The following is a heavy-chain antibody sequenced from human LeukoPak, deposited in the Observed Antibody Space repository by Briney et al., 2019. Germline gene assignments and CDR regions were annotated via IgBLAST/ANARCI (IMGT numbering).Heavy chain of an antibody. V-gene: IGHV3-30*18. CDR2: ISYDGSNK. CDR3: AKVTLIDYDYVWGSYGYFDY. CDR1: GFTFSSYG. Sequence: GRSLRLSCAASGFTFSSYGMHWVRQAPGKGLEWVAVISYDGSNKYYADSVKGRFTISRDNSKNTLYLQMNSLRAEDTAVYYCAKVTLIDYDYVWGSYGYFDYWGQGTLVTVSS. J-gene: IGHJ4*02. D-gene: IGHD3-16*01.